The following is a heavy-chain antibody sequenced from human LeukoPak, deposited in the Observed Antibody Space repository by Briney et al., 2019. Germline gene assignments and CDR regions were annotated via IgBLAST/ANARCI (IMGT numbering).Heavy chain of an antibody. D-gene: IGHD3-9*01. J-gene: IGHJ5*02. CDR2: ISGSGGST. CDR3: AKERYYDILTGSLFDP. CDR1: GGSFSGYY. V-gene: IGHV3-23*01. Sequence: ETLSLTCAVYGGSFSGYYWSWIRQPPGKGLEWISAISGSGGSTYYADSVKGRFTISRDNSKNTLYLQMNSLRAEDTAVYYCAKERYYDILTGSLFDPWGQGTLVTVSS.